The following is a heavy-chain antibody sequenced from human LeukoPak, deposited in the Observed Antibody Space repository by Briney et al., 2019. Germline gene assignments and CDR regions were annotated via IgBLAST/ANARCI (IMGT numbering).Heavy chain of an antibody. D-gene: IGHD6-13*01. CDR3: ASLVYSSSWYFQ. V-gene: IGHV4-59*08. J-gene: IGHJ4*02. CDR1: GGSISGSY. CDR2: SYYTGST. Sequence: PSETLSLTCTVSGGSISGSYWSWIRQPPGKGLEGIGYSYYTGSTNYNPSLKSRVTISVDMSKKQFSLKLSSVTAPDTAVYYCASLVYSSSWYFQWGQGTLVTVSS.